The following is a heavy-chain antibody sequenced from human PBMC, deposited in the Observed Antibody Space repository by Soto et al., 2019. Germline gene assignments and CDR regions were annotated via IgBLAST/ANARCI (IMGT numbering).Heavy chain of an antibody. J-gene: IGHJ6*02. CDR1: GGSLSRYY. CDR2: IYSSGNT. V-gene: IGHV4-59*01. D-gene: IGHD3-16*01. CDR3: ARDMKSSYYYYALDV. Sequence: PSETLSLTCTVSGGSLSRYYWGWIRQPPGKGLEWIGYIYSSGNTNYNPSLKSRVTISVDMSKNQFSLKLSSVTAADTAIYYCARDMKSSYYYYALDVWGQGTTVTVS.